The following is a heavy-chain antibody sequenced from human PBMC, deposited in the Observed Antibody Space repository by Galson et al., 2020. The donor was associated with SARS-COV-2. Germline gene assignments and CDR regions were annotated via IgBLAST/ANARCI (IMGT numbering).Heavy chain of an antibody. J-gene: IGHJ3*02. CDR3: AKWGRGTNSSGYYYVTRPDAFDI. CDR2: ISGSGGST. V-gene: IGHV3-23*01. D-gene: IGHD3-22*01. Sequence: GGSLRLSCAASGFTFSSYAMSWVRQAPGKGLEWVSAISGSGGSTYYADSVKGRFTISRDNSKNTLYLQMNSLRAEDTAVYYCAKWGRGTNSSGYYYVTRPDAFDIWGQGTMVTVSS. CDR1: GFTFSSYA.